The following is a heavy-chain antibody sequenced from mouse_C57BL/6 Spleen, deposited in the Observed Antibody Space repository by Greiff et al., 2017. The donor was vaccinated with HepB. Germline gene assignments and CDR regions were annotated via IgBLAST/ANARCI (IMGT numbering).Heavy chain of an antibody. Sequence: VQLKESGPELVKPGASVKISCKASGYSFTGYYMHWVKQSHGNILDWIGYIYPYNGVSSYNQKFKGKATLTVDKSSSTAYMELRSLTSEDSAVYYCARGGDYDGGPYAMDYWGQGTSVTVSS. CDR2: IYPYNGVS. D-gene: IGHD2-4*01. J-gene: IGHJ4*01. V-gene: IGHV1-31*01. CDR3: ARGGDYDGGPYAMDY. CDR1: GYSFTGYY.